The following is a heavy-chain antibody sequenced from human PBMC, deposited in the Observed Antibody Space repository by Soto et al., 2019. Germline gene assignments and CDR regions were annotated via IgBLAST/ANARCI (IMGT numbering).Heavy chain of an antibody. J-gene: IGHJ5*02. CDR3: ARDLFLRAAGPPNNWFDP. D-gene: IGHD6-13*01. CDR2: IYYSGST. CDR1: GGSVSSGSYY. V-gene: IGHV4-61*01. Sequence: PSETLSLTCTVSGGSVSSGSYYWSWIRQPPGKGLEWIGYIYYSGSTNYNPSLKSRVTISVDTSKNQFSLKLSSVTAADTAVYYCARDLFLRAAGPPNNWFDPWGQGTLVTVSS.